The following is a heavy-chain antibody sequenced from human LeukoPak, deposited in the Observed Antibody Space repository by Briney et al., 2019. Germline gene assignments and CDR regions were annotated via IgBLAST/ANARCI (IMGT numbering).Heavy chain of an antibody. CDR1: GFTFGGYA. Sequence: GGSLRLSCTASGFTFGGYAMSWVRQAPGKGLEWVSYISSSGSTIYYADSVKGRFTISRDNAKNSLYLQMNSLRAEDTAVYYCAREQWELLGGFDYWGQGTLVTVSS. V-gene: IGHV3-11*01. J-gene: IGHJ4*02. D-gene: IGHD1-26*01. CDR2: ISSSGSTI. CDR3: AREQWELLGGFDY.